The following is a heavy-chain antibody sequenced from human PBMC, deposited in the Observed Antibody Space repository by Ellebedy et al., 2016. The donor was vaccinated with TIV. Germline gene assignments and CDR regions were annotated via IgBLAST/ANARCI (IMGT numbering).Heavy chain of an antibody. Sequence: PGGSLRLSCAASGFTFSSYSMNWVRQAPGKGLEWVSSISSSSSYIYYADSVKGRFTISRDNAKNSLYLQMNSLGAEDTAVYYCASYYDYVWGSYRTYDYWGQGTLVTVSS. J-gene: IGHJ4*02. V-gene: IGHV3-21*01. CDR3: ASYYDYVWGSYRTYDY. CDR2: ISSSSSYI. CDR1: GFTFSSYS. D-gene: IGHD3-16*02.